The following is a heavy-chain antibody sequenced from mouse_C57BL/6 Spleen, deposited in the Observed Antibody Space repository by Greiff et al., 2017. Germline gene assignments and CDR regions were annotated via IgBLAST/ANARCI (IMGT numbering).Heavy chain of an antibody. Sequence: VQLQQPGAELVRPGSSVKLSCKASGYTFTSYWMAWVKQRPGQGLEWIGNIYPSDSETDYNQKFKDKATLTVDTSSSTAYMQLSSLTSKDSAVYDCAICTQATGDYFDYWGQGTTLTVSS. CDR3: AICTQATGDYFDY. CDR2: IYPSDSET. V-gene: IGHV1-61*01. CDR1: GYTFTSYW. J-gene: IGHJ2*01. D-gene: IGHD3-2*02.